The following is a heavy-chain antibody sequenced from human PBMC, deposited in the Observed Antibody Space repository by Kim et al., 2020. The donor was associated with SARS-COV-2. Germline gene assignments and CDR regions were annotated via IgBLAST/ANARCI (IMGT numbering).Heavy chain of an antibody. CDR2: FDPEDGAT. CDR3: SPGDRTASIDY. D-gene: IGHD2-21*02. CDR1: GDTLTKLS. V-gene: IGHV1-24*01. J-gene: IGHJ4*02. Sequence: ASVKVSCKVSGDTLTKLSMHWVRQTPGKGFEWMGGFDPEDGATVYAQEFQGRVTMTQDTSTDTAYMELSSLTSEDTAVYYCSPGDRTASIDYWGQGTLVTVSP.